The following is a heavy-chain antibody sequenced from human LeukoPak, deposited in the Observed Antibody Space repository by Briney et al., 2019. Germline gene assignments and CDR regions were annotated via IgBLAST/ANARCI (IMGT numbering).Heavy chain of an antibody. CDR2: IYSGGST. J-gene: IGHJ4*02. Sequence: GGSLRLSCAASEFSVGSNYMTWVRQDPGKGLEWVSLIYSGGSTYYADSVKGRYTISRDNSKNTLYLQMNSLRAEDTAVYYCAKDYYYDSSGYFDYWGQGTLVTVSS. CDR1: EFSVGSNY. V-gene: IGHV3-66*01. D-gene: IGHD3-22*01. CDR3: AKDYYYDSSGYFDY.